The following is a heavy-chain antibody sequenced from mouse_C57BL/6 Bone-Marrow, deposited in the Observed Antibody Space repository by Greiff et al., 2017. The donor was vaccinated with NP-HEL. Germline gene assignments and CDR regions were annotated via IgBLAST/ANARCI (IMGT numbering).Heavy chain of an antibody. D-gene: IGHD2-4*01. CDR3: TSYYDYHYYAMDY. CDR1: GFTFSDAW. CDR2: IRNKANNHAT. V-gene: IGHV6-6*01. Sequence: EVQLVESGGGLVQPGGSMKLSCAASGFTFSDAWMDWVRQSPEKGLEWVAEIRNKANNHATYYAESVKGRFTISRDDSKSSVYLQMNSLRAEDTGIYYCTSYYDYHYYAMDYWGQGTSVTVSS. J-gene: IGHJ4*01.